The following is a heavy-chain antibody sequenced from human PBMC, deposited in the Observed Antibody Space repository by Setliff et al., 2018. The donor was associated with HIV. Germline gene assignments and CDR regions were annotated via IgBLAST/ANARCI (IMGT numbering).Heavy chain of an antibody. Sequence: SETLSLTCNISGVSIPTNYWNWIRQPAGKGLEWIGRIYTTGGANYNPALKSRVTMSIDTSKNQISLKLNSVTAADTATYYCAGSNPGITAGLLAYWGPGTLVTSPQ. CDR2: IYTTGGA. CDR3: AGSNPGITAGLLAY. D-gene: IGHD6-13*01. V-gene: IGHV4-4*07. CDR1: GVSIPTNY. J-gene: IGHJ4*02.